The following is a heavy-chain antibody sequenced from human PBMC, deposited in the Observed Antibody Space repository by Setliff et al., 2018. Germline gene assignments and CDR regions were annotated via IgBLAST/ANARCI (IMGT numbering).Heavy chain of an antibody. J-gene: IGHJ4*02. V-gene: IGHV5-51*01. CDR2: IYPGDSDT. D-gene: IGHD2-2*01. CDR3: ARQGCSSTSCHSIDY. Sequence: PGESLKISCKASGYSFTTSWIAWVRQKPGKGLEWMGIIYPGDSDTQYSPSFQGQVTFSSDKSINTAYLQWNSLQASDTAMYYCARQGCSSTSCHSIDYWGQGTLVTVSS. CDR1: GYSFTTSW.